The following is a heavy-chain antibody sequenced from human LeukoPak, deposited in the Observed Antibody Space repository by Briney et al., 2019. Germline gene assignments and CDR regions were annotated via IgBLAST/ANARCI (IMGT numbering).Heavy chain of an antibody. CDR3: ARGRWLQSYYYYYMDV. V-gene: IGHV1-18*01. CDR2: ISAYNGNT. Sequence: ASVKVSCKASGYTFTSYGISWVQQAPGQGLEWMGWISAYNGNTNYAQKLQGRVTMTTDTSTSTAYMELRSLRSDDTAVYYCARGRWLQSYYYYYMDVWGKGTTVTISS. J-gene: IGHJ6*03. CDR1: GYTFTSYG. D-gene: IGHD5-24*01.